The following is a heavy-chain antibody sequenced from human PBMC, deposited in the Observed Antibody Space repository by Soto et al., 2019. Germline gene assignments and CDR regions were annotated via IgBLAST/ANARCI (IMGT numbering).Heavy chain of an antibody. J-gene: IGHJ4*02. Sequence: QLQLQESGPGLVKPSETLSLTCTVSGGSISSSSYYWGWIRQPPGKGLEWIGSIYYSGSTYYNPSLKSRVTISVDTSKNQFSLKLSSVTAADTAVYYCARHRYYGSGSPDYWGQGTLVTVSS. CDR3: ARHRYYGSGSPDY. V-gene: IGHV4-39*01. CDR2: IYYSGST. D-gene: IGHD3-10*01. CDR1: GGSISSSSYY.